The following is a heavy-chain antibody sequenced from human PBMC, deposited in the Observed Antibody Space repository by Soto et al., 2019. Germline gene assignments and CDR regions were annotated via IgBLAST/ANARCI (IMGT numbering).Heavy chain of an antibody. D-gene: IGHD1-26*01. Sequence: QVPLVQSGAEVKKPGASVNVSCKASGYTFTVYYMHWVRQAPGQGLEWMRWINPKSGGTMYPQKFQGRVTMTWDTSISTAYMALTRLRSDDTAVYYCARDLSKGGGSAGFDYWGQGALGTVPS. CDR2: INPKSGGT. CDR1: GYTFTVYY. CDR3: ARDLSKGGGSAGFDY. V-gene: IGHV1-2*02. J-gene: IGHJ4*02.